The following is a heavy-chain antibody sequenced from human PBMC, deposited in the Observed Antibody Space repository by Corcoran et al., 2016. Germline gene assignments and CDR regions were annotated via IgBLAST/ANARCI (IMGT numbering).Heavy chain of an antibody. CDR3: ARDLYSSSWFSEEAPLPWFQDPPLGPPEPPGFDP. J-gene: IGHJ5*02. V-gene: IGHV3-21*01. D-gene: IGHD6-6*01. Sequence: EVQLVESGGGLVKPGGSLRLSCAASGFTFSSYSMNWVRQAPGKGLEWVSSISSSSSYIYYADSVKGRFAISRDNAKKSLYLQMNRLRAEETAVYYCARDLYSSSWFSEEAPLPWFQDPPLGPPEPPGFDPWGQGTLVTVSS. CDR1: GFTFSSYS. CDR2: ISSSSSYI.